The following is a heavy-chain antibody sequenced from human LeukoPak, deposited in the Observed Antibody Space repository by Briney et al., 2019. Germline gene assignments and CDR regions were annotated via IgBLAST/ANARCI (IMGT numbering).Heavy chain of an antibody. CDR2: IYSGGST. J-gene: IGHJ4*02. CDR3: ARDRGSSSPYFDY. Sequence: PGGSLRLSCAASGFTVSSNYMSWVRQAPGKGLEWVSVIYSGGSTYYADSVKGRFTISRDNSKNTLYLQMNSLRAEDTAVYYCARDRGSSSPYFDYWGQGTLVTVSS. V-gene: IGHV3-53*01. D-gene: IGHD6-6*01. CDR1: GFTVSSNY.